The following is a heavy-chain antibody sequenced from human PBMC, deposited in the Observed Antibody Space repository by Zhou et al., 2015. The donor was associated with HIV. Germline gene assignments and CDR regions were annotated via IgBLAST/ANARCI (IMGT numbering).Heavy chain of an antibody. CDR3: ASGYGDYPWFFFYNMDV. J-gene: IGHJ6*02. D-gene: IGHD4-17*01. CDR2: ISPKNGYT. CDR1: GYTFSNYG. Sequence: QVQLVQSGAEAKKPGASVTVSCKASGYTFSNYGVSWVRQAPGQGLEWMGWISPKNGYTNYAQKVRGRVAMITDTSTTTVHMELRSLTSDDTAVYYCASGYGDYPWFFFYNMDVWGQGTPVTVSS. V-gene: IGHV1-18*01.